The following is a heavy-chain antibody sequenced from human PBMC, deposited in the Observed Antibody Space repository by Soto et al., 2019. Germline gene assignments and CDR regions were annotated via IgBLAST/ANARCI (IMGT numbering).Heavy chain of an antibody. CDR2: IFPNGRDK. CDR3: ARDDEHGSNWDLAY. J-gene: IGHJ4*02. CDR1: GFNFNTYF. D-gene: IGHD1-26*01. V-gene: IGHV3-30*13. Sequence: QVQLVQSGGGVVQPGRSLRLSCAASGFNFNTYFMHWVRQAPGKGLEWVAMIFPNGRDKEYADSVKGRFTLSRDNSNNRMYLQIDSLRPEDTSVYYSARDDEHGSNWDLAYWGQGALVTVSS.